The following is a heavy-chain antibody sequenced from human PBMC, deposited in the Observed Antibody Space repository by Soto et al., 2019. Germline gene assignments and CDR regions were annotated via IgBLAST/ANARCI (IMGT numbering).Heavy chain of an antibody. CDR1: GFTFSSYS. D-gene: IGHD3-22*01. CDR2: ISSSSTYI. J-gene: IGHJ4*02. Sequence: EVQLVESGGGLVNPGRSLRLSCAASGFTFSSYSMNWVRQAPGKGLEWVSSISSSSTYIYYADSVRGRFTISRDDAKNSLFLQMSSLRVEDTAVYYCARGGDTSGSWPRYWGQGTLVTVSS. V-gene: IGHV3-21*01. CDR3: ARGGDTSGSWPRY.